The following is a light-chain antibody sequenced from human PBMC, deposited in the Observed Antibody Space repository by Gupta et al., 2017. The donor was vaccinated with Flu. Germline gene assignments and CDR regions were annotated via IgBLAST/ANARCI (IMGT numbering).Light chain of an antibody. V-gene: IGKV1-39*01. CDR1: QSINLY. Sequence: DIQLTQSPSSLSASVGDRITITCRASQSINLYLSWYQQRPGTAPKLLIYAASSLQSGVPSRFSGTGSGTDFTLTISSLQPEDFATYYCQQGDNSSLTFGEGTKLEIK. CDR3: QQGDNSSLT. J-gene: IGKJ2*01. CDR2: AAS.